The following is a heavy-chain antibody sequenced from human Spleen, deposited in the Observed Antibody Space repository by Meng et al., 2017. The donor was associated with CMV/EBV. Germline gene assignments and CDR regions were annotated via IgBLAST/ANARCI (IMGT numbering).Heavy chain of an antibody. J-gene: IGHJ3*02. V-gene: IGHV1-46*01. CDR3: ARGRTSSDDGDM. CDR2: ISPYGGST. Sequence: ASVKVSCKASGYIFTSFYMHWVRQAPGQGLEWMGKISPYGGSTNYAQKFQGRVTMTRDTSTSTVYMELRSLRSDDTAVYYCARGRTSSDDGDMWGQGTTVTVSS. D-gene: IGHD2-2*01. CDR1: GYIFTSFY.